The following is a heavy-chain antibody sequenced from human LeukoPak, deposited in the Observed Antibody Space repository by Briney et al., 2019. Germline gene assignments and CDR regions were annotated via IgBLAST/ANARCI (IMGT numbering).Heavy chain of an antibody. D-gene: IGHD6-19*01. Sequence: SETLSLTCTVSGGSISRSSYYWGWIRQPPGXGLEYIGSIYYSGTSYFNPSLRSRVTISVETSKNQFSLKVTTVTVADTAEYYCARLSSSGWFDYWGQGTLVTVSS. J-gene: IGHJ4*02. CDR3: ARLSSSGWFDY. CDR2: IYYSGTS. V-gene: IGHV4-39*01. CDR1: GGSISRSSYY.